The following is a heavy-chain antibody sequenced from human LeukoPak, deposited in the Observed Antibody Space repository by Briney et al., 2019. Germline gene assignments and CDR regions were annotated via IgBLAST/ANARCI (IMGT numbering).Heavy chain of an antibody. V-gene: IGHV4-61*02. D-gene: IGHD1-26*01. CDR1: NDSISSGDYY. J-gene: IGHJ4*02. CDR2: IYASGKT. Sequence: SETLSLTCTVSNDSISSGDYYWSWVRQPAGKELEWIGRIYASGKTDYNPYTPSLKSRVAMSLDTSKNQVSLYLTSVTAADTAMYFCARSFSEKFYFESWGQGTLVTVSS. CDR3: ARSFSEKFYFES.